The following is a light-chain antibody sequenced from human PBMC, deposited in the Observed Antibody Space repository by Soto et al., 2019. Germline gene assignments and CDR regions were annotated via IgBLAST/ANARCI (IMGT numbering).Light chain of an antibody. V-gene: IGKV1-5*01. CDR1: QSISSW. CDR3: QQYNSFIWP. Sequence: VQMPQCTASLSASVGDRVTIPCRASQSISSWLAWYQQKPGKAPKLLIYDASSLESGVPSRFSGSGSGTEFNLTISSLQPEDFATYYSQQYNSFIWPFGQRANV. J-gene: IGKJ1*01. CDR2: DAS.